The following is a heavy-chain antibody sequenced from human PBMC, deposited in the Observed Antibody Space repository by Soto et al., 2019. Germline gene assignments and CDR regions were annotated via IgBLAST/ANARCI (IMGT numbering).Heavy chain of an antibody. V-gene: IGHV3-33*01. D-gene: IGHD2-2*01. CDR2: IWYDGSNK. CDR3: ASYQLLTYYYYAMDV. Sequence: PGGSLRLSCAASGFTFSSYGMHWVRQAPGKGLEWVAVIWYDGSNKYYADSVKGRFTISRDNSKNTLYLQMNSLRAEDTAVYYCASYQLLTYYYYAMDVWGQGTTVTVSS. J-gene: IGHJ6*02. CDR1: GFTFSSYG.